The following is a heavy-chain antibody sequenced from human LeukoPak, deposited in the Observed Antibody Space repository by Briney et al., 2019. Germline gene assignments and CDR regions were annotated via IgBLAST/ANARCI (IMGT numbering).Heavy chain of an antibody. D-gene: IGHD3-10*01. CDR3: ARGRGYYGSGSYYPYYYYYMDV. CDR1: GGSISSSSYY. Sequence: PSETLSLTCTVSGGSISSSSYYWGWIRQPPGKGLEWIGSIYYSGSTNYNPSLKSRVTISVDTSKNQFSLKLSSVTAADTAVYYCARGRGYYGSGSYYPYYYYYMDVWGKGTTVTVSS. V-gene: IGHV4-39*07. J-gene: IGHJ6*03. CDR2: IYYSGST.